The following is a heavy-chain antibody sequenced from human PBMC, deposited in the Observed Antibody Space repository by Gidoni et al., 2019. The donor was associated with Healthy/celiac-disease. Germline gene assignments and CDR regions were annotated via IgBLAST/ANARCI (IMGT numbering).Heavy chain of an antibody. D-gene: IGHD6-13*01. CDR1: GCTFRSYG. CDR3: ATAYSSNWFPIDY. V-gene: IGHV3-30*03. CDR2: ITYDGNKK. J-gene: IGHJ4*02. Sequence: QVQLVESGGGVVQPGRSLRPSCAASGCTFRSYGMPWARQAPGKGLAWVAVITYDGNKKYYADAVKGRVTISRDNSKNPLYLQMNSLRAEETAVYYCATAYSSNWFPIDYWGQGTLVTVSS.